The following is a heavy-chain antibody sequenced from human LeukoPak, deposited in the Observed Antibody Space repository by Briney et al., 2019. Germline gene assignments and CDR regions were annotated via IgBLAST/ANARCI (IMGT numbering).Heavy chain of an antibody. CDR3: ARDGPSSLVADTYYGMDV. J-gene: IGHJ6*02. CDR1: GFTFSSYW. V-gene: IGHV3-7*01. D-gene: IGHD2-15*01. CDR2: IKQDGSEK. Sequence: GGSLRLSCAASGFTFSSYWMSWVRQAPGKGLEWVANIKQDGSEKYYVDSVKGRFTTSRDNAKNSLYLQMNSLRAEDTAVYYCARDGPSSLVADTYYGMDVWGQGTTVTVSS.